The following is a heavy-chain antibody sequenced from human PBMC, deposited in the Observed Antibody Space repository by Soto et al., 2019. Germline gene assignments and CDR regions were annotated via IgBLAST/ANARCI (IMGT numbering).Heavy chain of an antibody. CDR2: ISWDGGST. CDR3: AKDYSGPFAY. CDR1: GFTFDDYT. D-gene: IGHD4-4*01. V-gene: IGHV3-43*01. Sequence: GGSRRVSCAASGFTFDDYTMHWVRQAPGKGLEWVSLISWDGGSTYYADSVKGRFTISRDNSKNSLYLQMNSLRAEDTALYYCAKDYSGPFAYWGQGTLVTVSS. J-gene: IGHJ4*02.